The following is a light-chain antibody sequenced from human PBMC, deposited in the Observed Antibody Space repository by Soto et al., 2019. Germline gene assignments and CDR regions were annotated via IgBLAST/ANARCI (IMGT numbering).Light chain of an antibody. V-gene: IGKV1-5*03. J-gene: IGKJ1*01. Sequence: EIHVTQSPSPLSASVGDRVTITCRASQTIDSWLAWYQQRPGKPPNLLIYKASTLASGVPSRFSGSGSGTEFTLTINSLQPDDFATYYCQQYHIYSGTFGQGTKVDIK. CDR3: QQYHIYSGT. CDR1: QTIDSW. CDR2: KAS.